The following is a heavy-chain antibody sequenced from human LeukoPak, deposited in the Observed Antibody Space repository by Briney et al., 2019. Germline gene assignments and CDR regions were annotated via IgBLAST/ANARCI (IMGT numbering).Heavy chain of an antibody. J-gene: IGHJ5*02. D-gene: IGHD3-22*01. CDR2: INPNSGGT. CDR1: GYTFIGYY. V-gene: IGHV1-2*06. Sequence: ASVKVSCKASGYTFIGYYMHWVRQAPGQGLEWMGRINPNSGGTNYAQKFQGRVTMTRDTSISTAYMELSRLRSDDTAVYYCARDLSVYYYDSRGYYSGFDPWGQGTLVTVSS. CDR3: ARDLSVYYYDSRGYYSGFDP.